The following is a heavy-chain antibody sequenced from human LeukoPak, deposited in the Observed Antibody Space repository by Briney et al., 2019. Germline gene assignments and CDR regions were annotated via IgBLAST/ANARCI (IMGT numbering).Heavy chain of an antibody. J-gene: IGHJ4*02. CDR2: ISSSGSTI. CDR3: ATIMVRGVILDY. CDR1: GFTFSDYY. Sequence: GGSLRLSCAASGFTFSDYYMSWIRQAPGKGLEWVSYISSSGSTIYYADSVKGRFTISRDNAKNSLYLQMNSLRAGDTAVYYCATIMVRGVILDYWGQGTLVTVSS. D-gene: IGHD3-10*01. V-gene: IGHV3-11*01.